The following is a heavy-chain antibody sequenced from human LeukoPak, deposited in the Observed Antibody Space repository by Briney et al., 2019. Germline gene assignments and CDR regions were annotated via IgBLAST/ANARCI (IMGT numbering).Heavy chain of an antibody. CDR2: ISSSGSTI. J-gene: IGHJ5*02. CDR3: ARELWFGERGNWFDP. D-gene: IGHD3-10*01. Sequence: GGSLRLSCAASGFTFSSYEMNWVRQAPGKGLEWVSYISSSGSTIYYADSVKGRFTISRDNSKNSLYLQMNSLRAEDTAVYYCARELWFGERGNWFDPWGQGTLVTVFS. V-gene: IGHV3-48*03. CDR1: GFTFSSYE.